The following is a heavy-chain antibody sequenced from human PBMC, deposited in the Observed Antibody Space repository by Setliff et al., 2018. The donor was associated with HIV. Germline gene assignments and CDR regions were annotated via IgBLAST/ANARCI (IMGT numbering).Heavy chain of an antibody. CDR3: VRYIGAAAGYIDH. CDR1: GYTFSNYC. CDR2: IYPGNSNT. V-gene: IGHV5-51*01. Sequence: GESLKISCKDSGYTFSNYCIAWVRQMPGKGLEWMGIIYPGNSNTNYSPSFQGHVTISADKSISTAYLDWASLKASDTAMYYCVRYIGAAAGYIDHWGQGTLVTVSS. J-gene: IGHJ4*02. D-gene: IGHD6-25*01.